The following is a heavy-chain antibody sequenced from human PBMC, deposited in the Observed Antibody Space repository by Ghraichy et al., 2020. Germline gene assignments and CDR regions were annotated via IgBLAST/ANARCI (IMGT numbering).Heavy chain of an antibody. Sequence: GESLRLSCAASGFTVSSNYMSWVRQAPGKGLEWVSVIYGDGTTHYADSVKGRFTISRDNSKNTLYLQMNSLRAEDMAVYYCAKDLIYWGQGTLVTVSS. CDR2: IYGDGTT. D-gene: IGHD2-21*01. CDR3: AKDLIY. J-gene: IGHJ4*02. V-gene: IGHV3-66*01. CDR1: GFTVSSNY.